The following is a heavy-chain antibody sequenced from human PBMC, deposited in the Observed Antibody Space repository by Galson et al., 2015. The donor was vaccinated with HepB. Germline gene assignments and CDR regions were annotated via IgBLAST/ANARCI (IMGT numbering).Heavy chain of an antibody. J-gene: IGHJ4*02. CDR2: ISSSSSYI. D-gene: IGHD3-3*01. CDR3: ARATFLEWLLYS. V-gene: IGHV3-21*01. Sequence: SLRLSCAASGFTFSSYSMNWVRQAPGKGLEWVSSISSSSSYIYYADSVKGRFTISRDNAKNSLYLQMNSLRAEDTAVYYCARATFLEWLLYSWGQGTLVTVSS. CDR1: GFTFSSYS.